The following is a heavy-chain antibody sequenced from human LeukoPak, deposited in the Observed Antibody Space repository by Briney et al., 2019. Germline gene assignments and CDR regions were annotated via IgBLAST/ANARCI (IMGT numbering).Heavy chain of an antibody. CDR3: ASVPEGYYYYYYMDV. CDR2: ISYDGSNK. CDR1: GFTFSSYA. Sequence: GGSLRLSCAASGFTFSSYAMHRVRQAPGKGLEWVAVISYDGSNKYYADSVKGRFTISRDNSKNTLYLQMNSLRAEDTAVYYCASVPEGYYYYYYMDVWGKGTTVTISS. J-gene: IGHJ6*03. V-gene: IGHV3-30*04. D-gene: IGHD1-14*01.